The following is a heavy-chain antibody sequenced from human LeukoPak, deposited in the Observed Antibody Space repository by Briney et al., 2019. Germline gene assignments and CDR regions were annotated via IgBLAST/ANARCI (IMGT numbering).Heavy chain of an antibody. D-gene: IGHD5-12*01. CDR3: ARELAGYGKLDY. CDR1: GGSISSGSYF. J-gene: IGHJ4*02. CDR2: IFTSGST. Sequence: SETLSLTCTVSGGSISSGSYFWSWIRQPAGKGLEWIGRIFTSGSTNYNPSLKSRVTISPDTSKNQFSLKLSSVTAADTAVYYCARELAGYGKLDYWGQGILVTVSS. V-gene: IGHV4-61*02.